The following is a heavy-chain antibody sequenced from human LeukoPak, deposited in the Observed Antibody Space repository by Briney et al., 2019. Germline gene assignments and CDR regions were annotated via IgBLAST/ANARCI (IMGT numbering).Heavy chain of an antibody. Sequence: GGSLRLSCAASGFTFSSYSMNWVRQAPGKGLEWVSYISSSSYIYYADSVKGRFTISRDSAKNSLYLQMNSLRAEDTAVYYCARLVRSSWLDAFDIWGQGTMVTVSS. CDR2: ISSSSYI. D-gene: IGHD6-13*01. CDR3: ARLVRSSWLDAFDI. J-gene: IGHJ3*02. CDR1: GFTFSSYS. V-gene: IGHV3-21*05.